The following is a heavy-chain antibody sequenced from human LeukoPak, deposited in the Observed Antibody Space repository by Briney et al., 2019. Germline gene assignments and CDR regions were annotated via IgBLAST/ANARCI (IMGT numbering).Heavy chain of an antibody. CDR2: IYYSGST. J-gene: IGHJ4*02. CDR3: ARVLPYYYGSGSYYFDY. D-gene: IGHD3-10*01. Sequence: SETLSLTCTVSGGSISSSSYYWGWIRQPPGKGLEWIGSIYYSGSTYYNPSLKSRVTISVDTSKNQFSLKLSSVTAADTAVYYCARVLPYYYGSGSYYFDYWGQGTLVTVSS. CDR1: GGSISSSSYY. V-gene: IGHV4-39*07.